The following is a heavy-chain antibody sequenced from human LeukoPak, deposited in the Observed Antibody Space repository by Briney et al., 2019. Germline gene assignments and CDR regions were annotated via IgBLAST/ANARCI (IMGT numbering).Heavy chain of an antibody. V-gene: IGHV3-9*01. CDR3: AKLAVAGTFDY. CDR2: ISWNSDSI. CDR1: GFTFDDYA. J-gene: IGHJ4*02. Sequence: PGRSLRLSCAASGFTFDDYAMHWVRQAPGKGLEWVSGISWNSDSIGYADSVKGRFAISRDNAKNSLYLQMNSLRAEDTALYYCAKLAVAGTFDYWGQGTLVTVSS. D-gene: IGHD6-19*01.